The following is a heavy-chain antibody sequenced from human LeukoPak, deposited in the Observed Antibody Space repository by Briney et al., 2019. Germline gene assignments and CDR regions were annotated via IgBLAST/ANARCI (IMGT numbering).Heavy chain of an antibody. D-gene: IGHD5/OR15-5a*01. CDR1: EFTFNNYA. Sequence: PGGSLRLSCAASEFTFNNYAVSWVRQAPGQGLEWVSTISGRGGITYYADSVKGRFTISRDNSKNTVFLQMNSLRVDDTAVYYCAKALRETHRPVYPYYYMDVWGKGTTVTVSS. CDR3: AKALRETHRPVYPYYYMDV. J-gene: IGHJ6*03. V-gene: IGHV3-23*01. CDR2: ISGRGGIT.